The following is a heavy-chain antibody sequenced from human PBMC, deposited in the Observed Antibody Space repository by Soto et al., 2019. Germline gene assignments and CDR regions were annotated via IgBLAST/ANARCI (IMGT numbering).Heavy chain of an antibody. Sequence: GGSLRLSCAASGFTFSSYSMNWVRQAPGKGLEWVSSISSSSSYIYYAASARGRFTISRDNAENSVYLEMDSLRAEDTALYYCARDVDADFRTDFDYWGRGTLVTVSS. J-gene: IGHJ4*02. V-gene: IGHV3-21*04. CDR3: ARDVDADFRTDFDY. CDR1: GFTFSSYS. CDR2: ISSSSSYI. D-gene: IGHD4-17*01.